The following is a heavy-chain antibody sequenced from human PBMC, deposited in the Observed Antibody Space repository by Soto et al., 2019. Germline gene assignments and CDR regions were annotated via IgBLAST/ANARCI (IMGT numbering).Heavy chain of an antibody. CDR3: ARAGYCSGGTCFPGNCDY. V-gene: IGHV1-46*01. CDR2: INPNGGST. CDR1: GYTFTTYY. Sequence: QVQLVQSGAEVKRPGASVKVSCKASGYTFTTYYMHWVRQAPGQGLEWLGIINPNGGSTTYAQKVQGRVTMTRDTSTSTVYLELRSRRSEDKAVYYCARAGYCSGGTCFPGNCDYWGQGTLVTVSA. D-gene: IGHD2-15*01. J-gene: IGHJ4*02.